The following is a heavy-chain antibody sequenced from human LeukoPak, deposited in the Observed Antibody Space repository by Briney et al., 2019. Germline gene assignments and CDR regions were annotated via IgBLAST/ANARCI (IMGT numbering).Heavy chain of an antibody. CDR3: SATVTTMGNVDY. D-gene: IGHD4-11*01. CDR1: GFNFRNYA. J-gene: IGHJ4*02. V-gene: IGHV3-23*01. Sequence: PGGSLRLSCTASGFNFRNYAMSWVRQAPGKGLEWVSAISGSGGSTYYADSVKGRFTISRDKSKNTLYLQMNSLRAEDTAVYYCSATVTTMGNVDYWGQGTLVTVSS. CDR2: ISGSGGST.